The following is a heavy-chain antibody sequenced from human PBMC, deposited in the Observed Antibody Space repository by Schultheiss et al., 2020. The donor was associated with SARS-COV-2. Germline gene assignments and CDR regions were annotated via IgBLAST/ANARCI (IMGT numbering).Heavy chain of an antibody. V-gene: IGHV3-23*01. CDR3: AKGRQLPGDFQH. Sequence: ETLSLTCAVYGGSFSGYHWSWIRQPPGKGLEWVSAISGSGGSTYYADSVKGRFTISRDNSKNTLYLQMNSLRAEDTAVYYCAKGRQLPGDFQHWGQGTLVTVSS. J-gene: IGHJ1*01. CDR1: GGSFSGYH. D-gene: IGHD2-2*01. CDR2: ISGSGGST.